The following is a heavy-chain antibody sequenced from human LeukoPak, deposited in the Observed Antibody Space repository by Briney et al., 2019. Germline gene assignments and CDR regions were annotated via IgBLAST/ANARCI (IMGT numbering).Heavy chain of an antibody. CDR3: ARAGGSTVSHSDY. CDR1: GFTFSSYS. D-gene: IGHD4-17*01. CDR2: ISSSTSYI. Sequence: PWGSLRLSCAASGFTFSSYSMNWIRQAPGKGLEWVSSISSSTSYIYYADSVKGRFTISKDNAKNSLYLQMNSLRAEDTAVYYCARAGGSTVSHSDYWGQGTLVTVS. J-gene: IGHJ4*02. V-gene: IGHV3-21*01.